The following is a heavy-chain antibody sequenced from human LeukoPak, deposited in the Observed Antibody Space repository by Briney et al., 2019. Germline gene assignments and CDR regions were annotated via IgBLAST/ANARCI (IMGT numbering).Heavy chain of an antibody. D-gene: IGHD3-22*01. CDR2: ISGSGGST. Sequence: GGSLRLSCAASGFTFSSYAMSWVRQAPGKGLEWVSPISGSGGSTYYADSVKGRFTISRDNSKNTLYLQMNSLRAEDTAVYYCAKDTSASSGYYYEPPFDYWGQGTLVTVYS. J-gene: IGHJ4*02. CDR1: GFTFSSYA. CDR3: AKDTSASSGYYYEPPFDY. V-gene: IGHV3-23*01.